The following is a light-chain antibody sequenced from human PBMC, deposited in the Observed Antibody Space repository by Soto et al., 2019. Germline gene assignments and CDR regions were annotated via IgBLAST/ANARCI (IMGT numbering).Light chain of an antibody. Sequence: QSVLTQPPSAYGSPGQSVTISCTGTSSDVGGYNYVSWYQQHPGKAPKLMIYEVSKRPSGVPDRFSGSKSGNTASLTVSGLQAEDEADYYCSSYVGSTKEVFGTGTKVTVL. CDR2: EVS. CDR1: SSDVGGYNY. CDR3: SSYVGSTKEV. J-gene: IGLJ1*01. V-gene: IGLV2-8*01.